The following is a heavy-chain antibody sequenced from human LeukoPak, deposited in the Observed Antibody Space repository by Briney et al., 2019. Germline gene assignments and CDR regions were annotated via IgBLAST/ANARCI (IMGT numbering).Heavy chain of an antibody. V-gene: IGHV4-34*01. CDR2: INHSGST. J-gene: IGHJ5*02. Sequence: SETLSLTRAVYGGSFSGYYWSWIRQPPGKGLEWIGEINHSGSTNYNPSLKSRVTISVDTSKNQFSLKLSSVTAADTAVYYCARRDPYDFWSGFTNRGFDPWGQGTLVTVSS. D-gene: IGHD3-3*01. CDR3: ARRDPYDFWSGFTNRGFDP. CDR1: GGSFSGYY.